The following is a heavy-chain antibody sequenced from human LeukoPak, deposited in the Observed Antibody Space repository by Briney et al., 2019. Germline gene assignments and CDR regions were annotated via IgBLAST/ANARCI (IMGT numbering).Heavy chain of an antibody. CDR3: ARDADTNAHVIWFDS. V-gene: IGHV3-33*01. CDR2: VWHDASKE. CDR1: GFTFSHYG. D-gene: IGHD2-8*01. J-gene: IGHJ5*01. Sequence: GRSLRLSCAGSGFTFSHYGMNWVRQAPGKGLEWVAGVWHDASKEYYADSVKGRFTSSRDNSKNTLFLEMDSLRAEDTAVYYCARDADTNAHVIWFDSWGHGTLIIVSS.